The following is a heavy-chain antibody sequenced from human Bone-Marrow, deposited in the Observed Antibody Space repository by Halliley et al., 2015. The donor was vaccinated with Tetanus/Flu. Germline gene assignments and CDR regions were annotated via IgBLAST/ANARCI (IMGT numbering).Heavy chain of an antibody. D-gene: IGHD3-9*01. V-gene: IGHV3-53*01. J-gene: IGHJ4*02. CDR3: ARAQDYDILTHDY. CDR2: IYSGDDT. Sequence: CAASGFTVSSSYISWVRQAPGKGLEWVSGIYSGDDTYYADSVKGRFTISRDNSKNTLYLQMNTLRAEDTAVYYCARAQDYDILTHDYWGQGTLVTVSS. CDR1: GFTVSSSY.